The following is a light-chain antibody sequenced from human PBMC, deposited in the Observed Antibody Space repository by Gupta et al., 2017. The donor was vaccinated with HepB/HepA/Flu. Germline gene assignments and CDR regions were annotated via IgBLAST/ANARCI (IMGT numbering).Light chain of an antibody. J-gene: IGLJ3*02. CDR3: QAWDSSTWV. CDR1: KLGDKY. CDR2: KDN. Sequence: SYELTQPPSVSVSPGQTASITCSGDKLGDKYASWYQQKPGQSPVLVIYKDNKRPAGTPGRFSGSNSGNTATLNISGTQAMDEADYYCQAWDSSTWVFGGGTKLTVL. V-gene: IGLV3-1*01.